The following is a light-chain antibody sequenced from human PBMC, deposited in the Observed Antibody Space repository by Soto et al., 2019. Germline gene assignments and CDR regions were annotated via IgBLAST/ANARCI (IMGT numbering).Light chain of an antibody. CDR1: SRDVGAYVY. Sequence: QSALTQPSSASGSPGESVTMSCTGTSRDVGAYVYVSWFQQHPGKAPKLLIYEVTKRPSGVPDRFSGSRSGNTASLTVSGLQVEDEADYYCSSYTSSSLRVFGGGTKLTVL. CDR3: SSYTSSSLRV. J-gene: IGLJ2*01. CDR2: EVT. V-gene: IGLV2-8*01.